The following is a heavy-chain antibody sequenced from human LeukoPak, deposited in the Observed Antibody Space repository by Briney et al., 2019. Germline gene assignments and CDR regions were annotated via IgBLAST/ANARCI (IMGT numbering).Heavy chain of an antibody. J-gene: IGHJ4*02. CDR3: ARDSSSGLVNY. V-gene: IGHV4-59*01. CDR2: IYYSRST. CDR1: GGSISSYY. D-gene: IGHD1-26*01. Sequence: PSETLSLTCTVSGGSISSYYWSWIRQPPGKGQEWIGYIYYSRSTNYNPSLKSRVTISVDTSKNQFSLKLSSVTAADTAVYYCARDSSSGLVNYWGQGTLVTVSS.